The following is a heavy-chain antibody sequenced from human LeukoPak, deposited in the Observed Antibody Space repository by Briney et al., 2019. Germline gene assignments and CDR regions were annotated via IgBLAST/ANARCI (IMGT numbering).Heavy chain of an antibody. V-gene: IGHV3-49*04. Sequence: GRSLRLSCTASGFTLGDYAMSWVRQAPGKGLEWVGFIRSKVYGGTTEYAASVKGRFTISRDDFKSIAYLQMNSLKTEDTAVYYCAKFGTSDSMDVWGQGTTVTVSS. CDR2: IRSKVYGGTT. J-gene: IGHJ6*02. CDR1: GFTLGDYA. CDR3: AKFGTSDSMDV. D-gene: IGHD3-10*01.